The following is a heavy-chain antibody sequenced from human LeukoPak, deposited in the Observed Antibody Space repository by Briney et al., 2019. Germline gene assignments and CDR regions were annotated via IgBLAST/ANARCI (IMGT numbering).Heavy chain of an antibody. CDR3: ARDRLTKAPDY. D-gene: IGHD4/OR15-4a*01. V-gene: IGHV4-30-4*08. CDR2: IYYSGST. Sequence: SETLSLTCTVSGGSISSGDYYWSCIRQPPGKGLEWIGYIYYSGSTYYNPSLKSRVTISVDTSKNQFSLKLSSVTAADTAVYYCARDRLTKAPDYWGQGTLVTVSS. CDR1: GGSISSGDYY. J-gene: IGHJ4*02.